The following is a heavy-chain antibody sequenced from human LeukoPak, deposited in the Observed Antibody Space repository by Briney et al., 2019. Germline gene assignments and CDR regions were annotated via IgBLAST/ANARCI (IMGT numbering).Heavy chain of an antibody. CDR1: GYTFTSYH. Sequence: ASVKVSCKASGYTFTSYHMHWVRQAPGQGLEWMGIINPSGGSTSYAQNFQGRVTMTRDTSTSTVYMELSSLGSEDKAVYYCARMGSSSSSQMDVWGKGTTVTVSS. CDR3: ARMGSSSSSQMDV. CDR2: INPSGGST. V-gene: IGHV1-46*01. D-gene: IGHD6-6*01. J-gene: IGHJ6*03.